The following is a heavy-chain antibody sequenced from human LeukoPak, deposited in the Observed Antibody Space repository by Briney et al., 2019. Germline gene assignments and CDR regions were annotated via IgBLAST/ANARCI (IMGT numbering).Heavy chain of an antibody. J-gene: IGHJ6*02. CDR2: IYHSGST. D-gene: IGHD4-17*01. V-gene: IGHV4-38-2*02. Sequence: PSETLSLTCTVSGYSISSGYYWGWIRQPPGKGLEWIGSIYHSGSTYYNPSLKSRVTISVDTSKNQFSLKLSSVTAADTAVYYCATSHYGDYVGGYYYYGMDVWGQGTTVTVSS. CDR3: ATSHYGDYVGGYYYYGMDV. CDR1: GYSISSGYY.